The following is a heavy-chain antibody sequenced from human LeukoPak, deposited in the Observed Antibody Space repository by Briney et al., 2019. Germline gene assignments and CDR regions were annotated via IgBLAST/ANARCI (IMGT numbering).Heavy chain of an antibody. CDR3: AHLIHYCSSGSCYPDAFDI. J-gene: IGHJ3*02. D-gene: IGHD2-15*01. CDR1: GFSLSTSGVG. Sequence: SGPTLVKPTQTLTLTCTFSGFSLSTSGVGVGWIRQPPGKALEWLALIYWNDDKHYSPSLKSRLTITKDTSKNQVVLTMTNMDPVDTATYYCAHLIHYCSSGSCYPDAFDIWGQGTMVTVSS. V-gene: IGHV2-5*01. CDR2: IYWNDDK.